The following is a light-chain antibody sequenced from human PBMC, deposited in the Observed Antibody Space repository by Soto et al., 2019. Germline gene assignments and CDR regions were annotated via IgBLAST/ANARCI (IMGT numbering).Light chain of an antibody. V-gene: IGKV1-33*01. CDR3: QQYEDLPT. CDR1: QDIRHY. Sequence: DIQMTQSPSSLSASVGDRFTITFRASQDIRHYLNWYQQKPGKAPKLLICDASNLEPGVPSRFSGSGSGTDFSFTINSLQPEDFATYYCQQYEDLPTFGQGTRLEIK. J-gene: IGKJ5*01. CDR2: DAS.